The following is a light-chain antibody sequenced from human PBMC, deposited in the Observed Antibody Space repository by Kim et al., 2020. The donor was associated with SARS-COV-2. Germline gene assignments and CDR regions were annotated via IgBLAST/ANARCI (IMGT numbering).Light chain of an antibody. CDR1: SLRSYY. Sequence: VAVEHTVRMTCQEDSLRSYYASWYPQKPGQAPVLVIYGKNNRPSGIPARFSGSSSGDTASLTITGAQAEDEADYYCNSRDSSGSYVFGTGTKVTVL. V-gene: IGLV3-19*01. CDR2: GKN. J-gene: IGLJ1*01. CDR3: NSRDSSGSYV.